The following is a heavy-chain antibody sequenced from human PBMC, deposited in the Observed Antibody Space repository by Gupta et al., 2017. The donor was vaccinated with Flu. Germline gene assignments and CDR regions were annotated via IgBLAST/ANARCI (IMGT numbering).Heavy chain of an antibody. D-gene: IGHD5-12*01. CDR1: GFTFTDAW. J-gene: IGHJ4*02. CDR3: AREVYDGYESWYFDF. CDR2: IKGKSDGGTT. Sequence: EVQLVESGGGLVKPGGSLTLSCAASGFTFTDAWMSWVRQAPGKGLEWVGRIKGKSDGGTTDYIAPVKGRFNITRDDSKRIVDLHMESLKSEDTAVYVGAREVYDGYESWYFDFWGQGTLSTVSS. V-gene: IGHV3-15*01.